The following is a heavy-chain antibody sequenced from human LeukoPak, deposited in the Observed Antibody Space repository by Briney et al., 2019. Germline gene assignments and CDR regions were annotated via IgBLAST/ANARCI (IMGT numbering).Heavy chain of an antibody. CDR1: GFTFSSYS. V-gene: IGHV3-21*01. CDR2: ISSSSSCI. Sequence: GGSLRLSCAASGFTFSSYSMNWVRQAPGKGLEWVSSISSSSSCIYYADSVKGRFTISRDNAKNSLYLQMNSLRAEDTAVYYCARIRSFGSGWYNNWFDPWGQGTLVTVSS. CDR3: ARIRSFGSGWYNNWFDP. D-gene: IGHD6-19*01. J-gene: IGHJ5*02.